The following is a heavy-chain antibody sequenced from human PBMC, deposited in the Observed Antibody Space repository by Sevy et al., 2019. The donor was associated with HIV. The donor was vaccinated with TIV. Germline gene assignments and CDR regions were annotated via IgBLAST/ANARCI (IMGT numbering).Heavy chain of an antibody. CDR3: ASPLPFYYGSGSEEFDY. J-gene: IGHJ4*02. Sequence: GGSLRLSCAASGLTFSTYSMNWVRQAPGKGLEWVSYISSSSSTIYYADSGKGRFTISRDNAKNSLYLQMNSLRAEDTAVYYCASPLPFYYGSGSEEFDYWGRGTLVTVSS. V-gene: IGHV3-48*01. CDR1: GLTFSTYS. CDR2: ISSSSSTI. D-gene: IGHD3-10*01.